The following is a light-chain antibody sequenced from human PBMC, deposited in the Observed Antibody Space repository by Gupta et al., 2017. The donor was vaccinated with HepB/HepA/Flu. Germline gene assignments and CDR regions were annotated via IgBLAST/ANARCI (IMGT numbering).Light chain of an antibody. V-gene: IGLV2-18*02. CDR3: RSYTTISPVGV. Sequence: QSALAQPPSVSGSPRQSVAISGTGTRNDVGSYTRVSWYQQPPGSAPKLIIYEVNNRPSGVPDRFSGSKSGNTASLTISGLQAEDEADYFCRSYTTISPVGVFGGGTTLTVL. CDR1: RNDVGSYTR. CDR2: EVN. J-gene: IGLJ3*02.